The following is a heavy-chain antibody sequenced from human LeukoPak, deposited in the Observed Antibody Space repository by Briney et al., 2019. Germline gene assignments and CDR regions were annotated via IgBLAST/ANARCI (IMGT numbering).Heavy chain of an antibody. D-gene: IGHD1-26*01. CDR2: IYHTGSA. CDR3: ARGVVGATAFAY. Sequence: SETLSLTCSVSGYSFTSGHYWGWIRQPPGKGLEWIANIYHTGSAHYNPSLQGRVTMSVDTSRGQFFLMVHSVTAADTAVYYCARGVVGATAFAYWGQGTVVTASS. V-gene: IGHV4-38-2*02. CDR1: GYSFTSGHY. J-gene: IGHJ4*02.